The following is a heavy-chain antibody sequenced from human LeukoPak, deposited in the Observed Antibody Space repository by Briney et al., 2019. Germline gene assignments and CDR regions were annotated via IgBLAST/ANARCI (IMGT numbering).Heavy chain of an antibody. V-gene: IGHV1-3*01. J-gene: IGHJ4*02. D-gene: IGHD3-16*01. CDR2: INAGNGNT. CDR3: ARDAHGGYFDY. Sequence: ASVNVSCKASGYTFTIYAMHWVRQAPGQRLEWMGWINAGNGNTKYSQKFQGRVTITRDTSASTAYMELSSLRSEDTAVYYCARDAHGGYFDYWGQGTLVTVSS. CDR1: GYTFTIYA.